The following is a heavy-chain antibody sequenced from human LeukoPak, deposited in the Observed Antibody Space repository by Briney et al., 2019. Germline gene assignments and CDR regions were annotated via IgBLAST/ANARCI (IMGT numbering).Heavy chain of an antibody. CDR1: GGSISSYY. J-gene: IGHJ4*02. CDR3: AREPCSGGSCYRYYFDY. Sequence: PSETLSLTCTVSGGSISSYYWSWIRQPPGKGLEWIGYIYYSGSTNYNPSLKSRVTISVDTSKNQFSLKLSSVTAADTAVYYCAREPCSGGSCYRYYFDYWGQGTLVTVSS. V-gene: IGHV4-59*01. CDR2: IYYSGST. D-gene: IGHD2-15*01.